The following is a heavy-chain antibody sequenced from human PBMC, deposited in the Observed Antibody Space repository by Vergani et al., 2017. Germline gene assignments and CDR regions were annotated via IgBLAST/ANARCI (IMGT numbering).Heavy chain of an antibody. CDR3: ARGPPGHYGSGSYYSDY. Sequence: QVQLVQSGAEVKKPGASVKVSCKASGSTFTGYYMHWVRQAPGQGLEWMGWINPNSGGTNYAQKFQGRVTMTRDTSISTAYMELSRLRSDDTAVYYCARGPPGHYGSGSYYSDYWGQGTLVTVSS. D-gene: IGHD3-10*01. J-gene: IGHJ4*02. V-gene: IGHV1-2*02. CDR1: GSTFTGYY. CDR2: INPNSGGT.